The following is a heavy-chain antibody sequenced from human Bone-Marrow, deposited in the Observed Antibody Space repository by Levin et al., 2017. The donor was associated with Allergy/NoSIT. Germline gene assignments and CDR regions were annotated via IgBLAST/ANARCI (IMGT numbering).Heavy chain of an antibody. D-gene: IGHD3-3*01. CDR3: AKEILEWFGNDAFDL. J-gene: IGHJ3*01. Sequence: SGGSLRLSCVASKFTFNKYAMNWVRQAPGKGLEWVSGIDDSGGGTYYADSVRGRFSISRDNSRNTLFLQMNSLGAEDTAVYYCAKEILEWFGNDAFDLWGQGTPVIVSA. CDR1: KFTFNKYA. CDR2: IDDSGGGT. V-gene: IGHV3-23*01.